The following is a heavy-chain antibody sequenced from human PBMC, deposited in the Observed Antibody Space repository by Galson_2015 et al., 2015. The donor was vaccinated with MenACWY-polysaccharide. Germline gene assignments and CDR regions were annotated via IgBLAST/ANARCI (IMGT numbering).Heavy chain of an antibody. CDR2: ISAYNGNT. CDR3: PRDRVGATGAGYYYGMNV. D-gene: IGHD1-26*01. V-gene: IGHV1-18*01. Sequence: SVKVSCMASGYTFTSYGISWVRQAPGQGLEWMGWISAYNGNTNYAQKLQGRVTMTTDTSTSTAYMELRSLRSDDTAVYYCPRDRVGATGAGYYYGMNVWGQGTTVTVSS. J-gene: IGHJ6*02. CDR1: GYTFTSYG.